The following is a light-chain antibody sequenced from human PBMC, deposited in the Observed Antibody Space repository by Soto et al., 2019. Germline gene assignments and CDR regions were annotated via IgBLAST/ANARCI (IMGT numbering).Light chain of an antibody. V-gene: IGKV1-39*01. Sequence: DIQMTQSPSSLSASVGDRVTITCRASQSISSYLSWYQQKPGKAPKLLINVASTLQSGVPSRFSGSGSGTDFTLAISSLQPEDFATYYSPQSSSTPQTFGGGTKVDIK. CDR2: VAS. J-gene: IGKJ4*01. CDR3: PQSSSTPQT. CDR1: QSISSY.